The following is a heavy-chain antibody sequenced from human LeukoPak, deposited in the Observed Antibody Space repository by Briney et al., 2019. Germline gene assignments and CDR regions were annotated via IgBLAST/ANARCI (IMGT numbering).Heavy chain of an antibody. CDR3: ARDITYSSARGWFDP. D-gene: IGHD6-19*01. J-gene: IGHJ5*02. CDR1: GYTFTSYY. CDR2: INPSRGST. Sequence: ASVKISCKASGYTFTSYYMHWVRQAPGQGLEWMGIINPSRGSTSYAQKFQGRVTMTRDTSTSTVYMELSSLRSEDTAVYYCARDITYSSARGWFDPWGQGTLVTVSS. V-gene: IGHV1-46*01.